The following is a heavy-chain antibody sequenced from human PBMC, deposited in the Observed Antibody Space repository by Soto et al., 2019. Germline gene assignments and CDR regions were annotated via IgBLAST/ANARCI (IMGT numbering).Heavy chain of an antibody. J-gene: IGHJ6*02. CDR1: GGSISSYY. V-gene: IGHV4-59*01. CDR2: IYYSGST. D-gene: IGHD3-10*01. CDR3: ARAPMVRGVIDYYYYGKDV. Sequence: SETLSLTCTFSGGSISSYYWSWIRQPPGKGLEWIGYIYYSGSTNYNPSLKSRVTISVDTSKNQFSLKLSSVTAADTAVYYCARAPMVRGVIDYYYYGKDVWGQGTTVTVSS.